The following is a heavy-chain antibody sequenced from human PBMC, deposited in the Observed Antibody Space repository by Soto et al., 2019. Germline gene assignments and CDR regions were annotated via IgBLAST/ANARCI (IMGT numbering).Heavy chain of an antibody. CDR3: ARQFDYDTSGYYYAY. CDR1: GGPFNKYA. D-gene: IGHD3-22*01. CDR2: ITPLFGTP. V-gene: IGHV1-69*13. J-gene: IGHJ4*02. Sequence: SVKVYFKASGGPFNKYAIDLVRQAPGQGLEWMGGITPLFGTPNYAQRFQGRVTISADEVTSTAYMELRSLRSDDTGVYYCARQFDYDTSGYYYAYWGQGTMVTVSS.